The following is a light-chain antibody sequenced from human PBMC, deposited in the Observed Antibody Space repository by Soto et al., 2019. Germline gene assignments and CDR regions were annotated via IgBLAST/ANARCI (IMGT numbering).Light chain of an antibody. J-gene: IGKJ1*01. Sequence: EIEMTQSPATLSVSPGERATLSCRSSQRVGRKLAWYQQKPGQAPRLLIYDASNMAMGVPARFSGSGSGTEFTLTISSLQSEDVAVYHCQQYDILPPWTFGQGTKVEI. V-gene: IGKV3-15*01. CDR2: DAS. CDR3: QQYDILPPWT. CDR1: QRVGRK.